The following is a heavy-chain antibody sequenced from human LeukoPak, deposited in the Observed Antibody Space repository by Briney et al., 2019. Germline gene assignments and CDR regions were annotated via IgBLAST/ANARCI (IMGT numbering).Heavy chain of an antibody. CDR2: IRSKAYGGTT. Sequence: QPGRSLRLSCTASGFTFGDYAMSWVRQAPGKGLEWVGFIRSKAYGGTTEYAASVKGRFTISRDDSKSIAYLQMNSLRAEDTAVYYCARDHEGPQGGANSFDYWGQGTLVTVSA. CDR3: ARDHEGPQGGANSFDY. CDR1: GFTFGDYA. D-gene: IGHD2-15*01. J-gene: IGHJ4*02. V-gene: IGHV3-49*04.